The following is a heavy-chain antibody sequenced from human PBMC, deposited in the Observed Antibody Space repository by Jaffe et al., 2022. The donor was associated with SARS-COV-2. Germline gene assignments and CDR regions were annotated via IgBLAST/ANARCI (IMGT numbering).Heavy chain of an antibody. CDR2: IIPIFGTT. CDR1: GGTFSNYG. CDR3: ASLWRDGYTNQYYYYLAV. D-gene: IGHD5-12*01. J-gene: IGHJ6*03. V-gene: IGHV1-69*01. Sequence: QVQLVQSGAEVKKPGSSVKVSCKASGGTFSNYGVSWVRQAPGQGLEWMGGIIPIFGTTNYAQRFQGRVTITADESTNTAYMELSSLKSEDTAMYYCASLWRDGYTNQYYYYLAVWGQGTTVTVSS.